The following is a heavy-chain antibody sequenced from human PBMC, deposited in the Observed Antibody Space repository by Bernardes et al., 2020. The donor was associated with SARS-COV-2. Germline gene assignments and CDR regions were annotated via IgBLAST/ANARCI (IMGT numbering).Heavy chain of an antibody. CDR1: GDTFSNFG. CDR2: ISAYNGNT. CDR3: ARDFSSLGWFDP. J-gene: IGHJ5*02. D-gene: IGHD6-13*01. Sequence: ASMKVSCKASGDTFSNFGLSWVRQAPGQGLEWVGWISAYNGNTNYAQKFQGRVTMTTDTSTSTGYMELRSLTSDDTAVYYCARDFSSLGWFDPWGQGTLVTVSS. V-gene: IGHV1-18*01.